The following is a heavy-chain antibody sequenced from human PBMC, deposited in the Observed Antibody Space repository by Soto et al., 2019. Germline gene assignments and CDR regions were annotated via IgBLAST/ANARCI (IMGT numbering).Heavy chain of an antibody. V-gene: IGHV3-33*01. CDR3: AREFEVPAAIGHYGMDV. CDR1: GFTFSSNG. CDR2: IWYDGTNK. J-gene: IGHJ6*02. Sequence: GGSLRLSCAASGFTFSSNGMHWVRQAPGKGLEWVAVIWYDGTNKYYADSVKGRFTISRDNSKNTLYLQMNSLRAEDTAVYYCAREFEVPAAIGHYGMDVWGQGTTVTVSS. D-gene: IGHD2-2*02.